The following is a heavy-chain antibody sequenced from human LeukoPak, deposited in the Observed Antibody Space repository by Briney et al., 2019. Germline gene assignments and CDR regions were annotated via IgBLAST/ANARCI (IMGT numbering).Heavy chain of an antibody. V-gene: IGHV4-61*02. D-gene: IGHD3-3*01. CDR3: ARGEFWSGYLFDP. Sequence: SETLSLTCTVSGGSISSGSYYWSWIRQPAGKGLEWIGRIYTSGSTNYNPSLKSRVTISVDTSKNQFSLKLSSVTAADTAVYYCARGEFWSGYLFDPWGQGTLVTVSS. J-gene: IGHJ5*02. CDR2: IYTSGST. CDR1: GGSISSGSYY.